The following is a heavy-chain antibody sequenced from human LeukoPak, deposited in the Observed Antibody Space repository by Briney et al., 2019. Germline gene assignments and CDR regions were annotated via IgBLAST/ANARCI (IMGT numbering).Heavy chain of an antibody. J-gene: IGHJ6*03. CDR2: VYYTGST. Sequence: SETLSLTCTVSGGSISSYYWSWVRQPPGKGLEWIGFVYYTGSTNYSPSLKSRVTISVDTSKNQFSLKLSSVTAADTAVYYCARDYTVDYMDVWGKGTTVTISS. V-gene: IGHV4-59*12. D-gene: IGHD4-11*01. CDR1: GGSISSYY. CDR3: ARDYTVDYMDV.